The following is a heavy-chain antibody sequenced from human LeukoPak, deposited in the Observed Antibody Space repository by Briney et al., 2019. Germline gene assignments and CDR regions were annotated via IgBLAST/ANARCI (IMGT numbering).Heavy chain of an antibody. V-gene: IGHV4-38-2*01. Sequence: PSETLSLTCSVSGYSISSGYYWGWIRQPPGKGLEWIGSIYHSGSTYYNPSLKSRVTISVDTSKNQFSLKLSSVTAAGTAVYYCARMPPFGYGDYGWFDSWGQGTLVTVSS. D-gene: IGHD4-17*01. CDR3: ARMPPFGYGDYGWFDS. J-gene: IGHJ5*01. CDR2: IYHSGST. CDR1: GYSISSGYY.